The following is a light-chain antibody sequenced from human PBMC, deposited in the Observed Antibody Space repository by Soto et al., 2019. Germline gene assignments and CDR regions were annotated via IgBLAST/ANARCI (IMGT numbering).Light chain of an antibody. J-gene: IGLJ2*01. CDR2: GNG. Sequence: QSVLTQPPSVSGAPGQTVTISCTGSTSNIGAAYDVHWYQHLPGTAPKLLIYGNGNRPSGVPGRFSASKSGTSASLAITGLQAADEADYYCQSYDSSLSGAVFGGGTKLTVL. V-gene: IGLV1-40*01. CDR1: TSNIGAAYD. CDR3: QSYDSSLSGAV.